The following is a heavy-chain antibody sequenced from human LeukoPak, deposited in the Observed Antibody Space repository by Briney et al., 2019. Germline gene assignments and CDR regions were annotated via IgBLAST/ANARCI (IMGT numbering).Heavy chain of an antibody. Sequence: GASVKVSCKASGYTFTSYGISWVRQAPGQGLEWMGWISAYNGNTNYAQKLQGRVTMTTDTSTSTAYMELRSLRSDDTAVYCCARGGRLLTMVRGVISTDYWGQGTLVTVSS. D-gene: IGHD3-10*01. CDR3: ARGGRLLTMVRGVISTDY. CDR1: GYTFTSYG. J-gene: IGHJ4*02. V-gene: IGHV1-18*01. CDR2: ISAYNGNT.